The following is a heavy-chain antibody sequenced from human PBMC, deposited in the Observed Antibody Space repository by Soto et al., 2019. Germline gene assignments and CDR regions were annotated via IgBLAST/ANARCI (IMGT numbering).Heavy chain of an antibody. V-gene: IGHV3-15*07. CDR2: IKTKGEGGPT. J-gene: IGHJ6*02. Sequence: EVQLVESGGGHIQPGGSLRLSCAASGLHITNAWMNWVRQAPGKGLEWVGRIKTKGEGGPTDYPAAVKGRFTVARDDSKHTLHLQMNSLKTEDTAVYYFTTGSVEGVWGQGTAVIVSS. CDR1: GLHITNAW. CDR3: TTGSVEGV. D-gene: IGHD2-15*01.